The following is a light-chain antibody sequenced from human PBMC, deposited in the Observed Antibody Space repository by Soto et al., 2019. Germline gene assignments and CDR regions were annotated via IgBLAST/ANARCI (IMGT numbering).Light chain of an antibody. J-gene: IGKJ4*01. CDR1: QSVLYSSNNKNY. V-gene: IGKV4-1*01. Sequence: DIVMTQSPDSLAVSLGERDTINCKSSQSVLYSSNNKNYLAWYQQKPGQPPKLLIYWASTRESGVPDRFSGSGSGTDFTLTISSLQAEDVAVYYCQQYYSTPLTFGGGTKGEIK. CDR3: QQYYSTPLT. CDR2: WAS.